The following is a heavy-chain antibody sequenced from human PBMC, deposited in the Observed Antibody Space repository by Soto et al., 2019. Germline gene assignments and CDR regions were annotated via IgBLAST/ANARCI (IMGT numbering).Heavy chain of an antibody. CDR2: IKQDGSEN. CDR3: ARDGPFISVAAPAFQYAMDV. CDR1: SFTFSSYW. Sequence: DVRLVESGGGLVQPGGSLRLSCAASSFTFSSYWLSWVRQSPWKGLEWVATIKQDGSENYYVDSVKGRFTISRDNAKNSLYLQMSSLRADDTAVYYCARDGPFISVAAPAFQYAMDVWGQGTTVTVS. V-gene: IGHV3-7*03. D-gene: IGHD2-15*01. J-gene: IGHJ6*02.